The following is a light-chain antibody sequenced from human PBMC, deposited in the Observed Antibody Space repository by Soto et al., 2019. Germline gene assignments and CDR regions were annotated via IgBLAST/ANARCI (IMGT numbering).Light chain of an antibody. V-gene: IGLV2-23*01. CDR1: SSDVGSYNL. Sequence: QSALTQPASVSGSPGQSITISCTGTSSDVGSYNLVSWYQQHPGKAPKLMIYEGSKRPSGVSNRFSGSKSGNTASLTISGLQAGDEADYYCCSYAGSSTYVFGTGTKLTVL. CDR3: CSYAGSSTYV. J-gene: IGLJ1*01. CDR2: EGS.